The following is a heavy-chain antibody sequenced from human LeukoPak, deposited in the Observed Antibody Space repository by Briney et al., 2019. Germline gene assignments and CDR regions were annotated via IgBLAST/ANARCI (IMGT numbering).Heavy chain of an antibody. J-gene: IGHJ4*02. CDR1: GFTFDDYG. Sequence: PGGSLRLSCAASGFTFDDYGMSWVRQVPGKGLEWVSGINWNGGSTGYADSVKGRFTISRDNAKNSLYLQMNSLRAEDTALYYCARDRYGSGSYYNIPDYWGQGTLVTVSS. CDR2: INWNGGST. V-gene: IGHV3-20*04. CDR3: ARDRYGSGSYYNIPDY. D-gene: IGHD3-10*01.